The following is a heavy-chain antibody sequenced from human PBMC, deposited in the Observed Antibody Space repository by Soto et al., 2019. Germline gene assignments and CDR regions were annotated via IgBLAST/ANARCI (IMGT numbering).Heavy chain of an antibody. V-gene: IGHV3-7*01. CDR1: GFTFRASP. CDR3: AREGEEGFDY. J-gene: IGHJ4*02. Sequence: PGGSLRLSCAASGFTFRASPMSWVRQAPGKGLEWVANIKQDGSEKYYVDSVKGRFTISRDNAKNSLYLQMNSLRAEDTAVYYCAREGEEGFDYWGQGTLVTVSS. CDR2: IKQDGSEK.